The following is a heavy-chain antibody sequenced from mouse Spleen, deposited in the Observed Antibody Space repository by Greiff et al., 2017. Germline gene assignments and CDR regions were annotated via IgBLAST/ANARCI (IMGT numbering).Heavy chain of an antibody. CDR3: ARRVYYLFDY. Sequence: EVKLMESGPGLVKPSQSLSLTCSVTGYSITSGYYWNWIRQFPGNKLEWMGYISYDGSNNYNPSLKNRISITRDTSKNQFFLKLNSVTTEDTATYYCARRVYYLFDYWGQGTTLTVSS. D-gene: IGHD2-1*01. CDR1: GYSITSGYY. V-gene: IGHV3-6*01. CDR2: ISYDGSN. J-gene: IGHJ2*01.